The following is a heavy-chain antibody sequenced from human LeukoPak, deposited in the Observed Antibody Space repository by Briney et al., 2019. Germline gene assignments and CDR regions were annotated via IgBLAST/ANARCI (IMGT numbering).Heavy chain of an antibody. CDR2: INPNSGGT. J-gene: IGHJ6*03. Sequence: ASVKVSCKASGYTFTGYYMHWVRQAPGQGLEWMGWINPNSGGTNYAQKFQGRVTMTRNTSISTAYMELSSLRSEDTAVYYCARALGAHYYYYYMDVWGKGTTVTVSS. V-gene: IGHV1-2*02. CDR3: ARALGAHYYYYYMDV. CDR1: GYTFTGYY.